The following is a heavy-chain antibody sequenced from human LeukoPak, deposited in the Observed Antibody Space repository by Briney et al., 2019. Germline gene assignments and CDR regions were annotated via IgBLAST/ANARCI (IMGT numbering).Heavy chain of an antibody. J-gene: IGHJ4*02. CDR3: ASGFGSSAHY. CDR2: IYYSGST. Sequence: SETLSLTCAVYXGXXSSYYWSWIRQXXXXXLEWIGYIYYSGSTNYNPSLKSRVTISVDTSKNQFSLKLSSVTAADTVVYYCASGFGSSAHYWGQGTLVTVSS. D-gene: IGHD6-6*01. CDR1: XGXXSSYY. V-gene: IGHV4-59*01.